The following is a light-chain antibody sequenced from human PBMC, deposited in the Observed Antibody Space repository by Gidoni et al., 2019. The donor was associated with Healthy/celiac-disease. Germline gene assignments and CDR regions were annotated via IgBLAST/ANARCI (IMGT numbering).Light chain of an antibody. V-gene: IGKV1-39*01. Sequence: DIQRTQSPSSLSASVGDRVTITCPASQSISSYLNWYQQKPGKAPKLLIYAASSLQSGVPSRFSGSGSGTDFTLTISSLQPEDFATYYCQQSYSTPLTFGGGTKVEIK. CDR1: QSISSY. J-gene: IGKJ4*01. CDR2: AAS. CDR3: QQSYSTPLT.